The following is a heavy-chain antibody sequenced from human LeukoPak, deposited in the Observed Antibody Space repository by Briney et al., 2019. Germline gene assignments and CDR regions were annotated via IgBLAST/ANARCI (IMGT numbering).Heavy chain of an antibody. CDR3: ARVVTTTREHDY. V-gene: IGHV4-39*01. J-gene: IGHJ4*02. D-gene: IGHD4-17*01. CDR2: IYYSGST. Sequence: SGTLSLTCTVSGGSIRSSSYYWGWIRQPPGKGLEWIGSIYYSGSTYYNPSLKSRVTISVDTSKNQFSLKLSSVTAADTAVYYCARVVTTTREHDYWGQGTLVTVSS. CDR1: GGSIRSSSYY.